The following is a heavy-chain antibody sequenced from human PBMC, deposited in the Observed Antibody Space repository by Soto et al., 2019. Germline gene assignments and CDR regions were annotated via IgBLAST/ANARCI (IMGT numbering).Heavy chain of an antibody. CDR2: ISAYNGNT. CDR3: ARDLLPFLEWSIPEAFDI. J-gene: IGHJ3*02. V-gene: IGHV1-18*04. CDR1: GYTFTSYG. Sequence: ASVKVSCKASGYTFTSYGISWVRQAPGQGLEWMGWISAYNGNTNYAQKLQGRVTMTTDTSTSTAYMELRSLRSDDTAVYYCARDLLPFLEWSIPEAFDIWGQGTMVTVSS. D-gene: IGHD3-3*01.